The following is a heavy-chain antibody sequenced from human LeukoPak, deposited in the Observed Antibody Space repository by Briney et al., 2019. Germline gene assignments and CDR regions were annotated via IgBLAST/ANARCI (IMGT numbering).Heavy chain of an antibody. V-gene: IGHV3-21*01. Sequence: PGGSLRLSCAASGFTFSSYSMNWVRQAPGKGLEWVSSISSSSNYIHYADSVKGRFTISRDNAKNSLYLQMNSLRAEDTAVYYCARGFQSYDSSGYYPTNWGQGTLVTVSS. CDR3: ARGFQSYDSSGYYPTN. J-gene: IGHJ4*02. CDR1: GFTFSSYS. D-gene: IGHD3-22*01. CDR2: ISSSSNYI.